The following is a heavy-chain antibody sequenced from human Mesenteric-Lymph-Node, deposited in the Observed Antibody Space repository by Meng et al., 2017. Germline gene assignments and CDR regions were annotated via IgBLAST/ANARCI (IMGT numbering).Heavy chain of an antibody. CDR2: IYYSGST. CDR3: ATQESRDGHNPY. CDR1: GGSASRGGYY. D-gene: IGHD5-24*01. Sequence: QVRLNESGPGPVRPSQTLSLPCTVSGGSASRGGYYWTWIRQHPGKGLEWFGHIYYSGSTFYNPSLKRRVIISIDTSKNQFSLNLRSVTAADTAVYYCATQESRDGHNPYWGQGTLVTVSS. J-gene: IGHJ4*02. V-gene: IGHV4-31*02.